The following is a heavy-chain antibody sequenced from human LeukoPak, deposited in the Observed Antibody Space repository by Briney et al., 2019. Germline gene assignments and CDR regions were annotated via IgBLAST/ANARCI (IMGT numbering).Heavy chain of an antibody. CDR1: GYTFTGYY. D-gene: IGHD3-10*01. CDR2: INPNSGGT. CDR3: ARDPMVSLGDAFDI. V-gene: IGHV1-2*04. J-gene: IGHJ3*02. Sequence: ASVKVSCKASGYTFTGYYMHWVRQAPGQGLEWMGWINPNSGGTNYAQKFQGWVTMTRDTSISTAYMELSSLRSEDTAVYYCARDPMVSLGDAFDIWGQGTMVTVSS.